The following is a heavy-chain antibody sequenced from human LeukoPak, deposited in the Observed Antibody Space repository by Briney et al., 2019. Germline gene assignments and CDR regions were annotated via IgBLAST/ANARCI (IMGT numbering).Heavy chain of an antibody. V-gene: IGHV1-69*06. J-gene: IGHJ4*02. CDR3: AGARVDNWNDAIDY. Sequence: SVKVSCKASGGSFSSYAISWVRQAPGQGLEWMGGIIPIFGTANYAQKFQGRVTITADKSTSTAYMELSSLRSEDTAVYYCAGARVDNWNDAIDYWGQGTLVTVSS. D-gene: IGHD1-1*01. CDR1: GGSFSSYA. CDR2: IIPIFGTA.